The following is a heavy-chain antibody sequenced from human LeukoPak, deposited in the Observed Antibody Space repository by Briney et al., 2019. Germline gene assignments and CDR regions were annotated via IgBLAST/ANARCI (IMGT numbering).Heavy chain of an antibody. Sequence: GGSLRLSCAASGFTFSNYAMHWVRQATGKGLEWVSAIGTAGDTFYPGSVKGRFTISRENAKNSLYLQMNSLRAEDTAVYYCARQMTPHGNFDYWGQGTLVTVSS. J-gene: IGHJ4*02. CDR1: GFTFSNYA. CDR3: ARQMTPHGNFDY. CDR2: IGTAGDT. V-gene: IGHV3-13*01. D-gene: IGHD1-26*01.